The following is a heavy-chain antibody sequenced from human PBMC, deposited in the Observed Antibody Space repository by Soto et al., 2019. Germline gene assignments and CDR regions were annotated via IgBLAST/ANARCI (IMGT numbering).Heavy chain of an antibody. CDR3: ARDLPTVVAPIDY. CDR2: ISSSSSYK. Sequence: PGGSLRLSCAASGFTFNTYSMNWVRQAPGKGLEWVSSISSSSSYKYYADSVKGRFTISRDNVKNSLYLQMNSLRAEDTAVYYCARDLPTVVAPIDYWGQGTLVTVSS. D-gene: IGHD3-22*01. J-gene: IGHJ4*02. V-gene: IGHV3-21*01. CDR1: GFTFNTYS.